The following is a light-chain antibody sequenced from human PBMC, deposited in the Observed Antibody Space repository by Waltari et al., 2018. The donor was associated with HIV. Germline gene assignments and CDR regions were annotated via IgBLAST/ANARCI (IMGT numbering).Light chain of an antibody. CDR3: ATWDDSLSGWV. Sequence: QSVLTQPPSAYGTPGQRVTISCSGSRSNVGKNFIYWYQQFPGTAPKLLIYVNDQRPSGCPGRFSDSKLVPSASLAIVWLRTEEEADYYCATWDDSLSGWVFGGGTKLTVL. CDR2: VND. J-gene: IGLJ3*02. V-gene: IGLV1-47*01. CDR1: RSNVGKNF.